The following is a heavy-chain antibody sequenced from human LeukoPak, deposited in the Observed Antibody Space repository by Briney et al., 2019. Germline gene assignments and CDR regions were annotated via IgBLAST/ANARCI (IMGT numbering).Heavy chain of an antibody. CDR2: ISSNGGST. V-gene: IGHV3-64D*09. D-gene: IGHD1-14*01. J-gene: IGHJ4*02. CDR1: GFTCSSYA. CDR3: VKPQPGGGFDY. Sequence: GGSLRLSCSASGFTCSSYAMHWVRQAPGKGLEYVSAISSNGGSTYYADSVKGRFTISRDNSKNTLYLQMSSLRAEDTAVYYCVKPQPGGGFDYWGQGTLVTVSS.